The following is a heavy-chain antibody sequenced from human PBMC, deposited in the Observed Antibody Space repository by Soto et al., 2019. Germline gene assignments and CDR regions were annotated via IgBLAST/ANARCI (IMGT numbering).Heavy chain of an antibody. CDR3: ASQGRTDYGDYSEVY. J-gene: IGHJ4*02. V-gene: IGHV4-31*03. CDR1: GGSISSGGYY. Sequence: SETMSLTCTVSGGSISSGGYYWSWIRQHPGKGLEWIGYIYSSGSTYYNPSLKIRVTISVDTSKNQFSLKLSSVTAADTAVYYCASQGRTDYGDYSEVYWGQGTLVTVSS. D-gene: IGHD4-17*01. CDR2: IYSSGST.